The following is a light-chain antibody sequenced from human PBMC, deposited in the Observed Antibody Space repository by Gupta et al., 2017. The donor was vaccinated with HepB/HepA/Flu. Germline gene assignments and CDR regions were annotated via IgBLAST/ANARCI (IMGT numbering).Light chain of an antibody. CDR1: QSISSY. V-gene: IGKV1-39*01. Sequence: DIQMTQSPSSLSASVGDRVTITCRASQSISSYLNWYQQKPGKAPKLLIYAASRLQSGVPSRFSGSGSGTDFTLTISRLQPEDFTTYYCQRCDTTPWTFGQGTKVEIK. CDR2: AAS. CDR3: QRCDTTPWT. J-gene: IGKJ1*01.